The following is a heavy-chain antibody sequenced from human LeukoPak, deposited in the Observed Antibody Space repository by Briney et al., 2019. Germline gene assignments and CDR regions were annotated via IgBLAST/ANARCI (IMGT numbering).Heavy chain of an antibody. Sequence: SETLSLTCTVSGGSISSYYWSWIRQSPGKGLEWIGYIYYSGSTNYNPSLKSRVTISVDTSKNQFSLRLTSVTAADTAVYYCARQDDDYSGAFDIWGQGTMVTVSS. V-gene: IGHV4-59*01. CDR2: IYYSGST. CDR3: ARQDDDYSGAFDI. CDR1: GGSISSYY. J-gene: IGHJ3*02. D-gene: IGHD4-11*01.